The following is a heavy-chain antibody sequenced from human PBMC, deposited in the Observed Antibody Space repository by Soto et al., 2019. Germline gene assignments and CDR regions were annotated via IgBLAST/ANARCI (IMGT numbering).Heavy chain of an antibody. J-gene: IGHJ4*02. CDR2: ISSSSSYI. Sequence: PGGSLRLSCAASGFTFSSYNMNWVRQAPGKGLEWVSSISSSSSYIYYADSVKGRFTISRDNAKNSLYLQMNSLRAEDTAVYYCARALGYCSSTSCPFDYWGQGTLVTVSS. V-gene: IGHV3-21*01. CDR1: GFTFSSYN. D-gene: IGHD2-2*01. CDR3: ARALGYCSSTSCPFDY.